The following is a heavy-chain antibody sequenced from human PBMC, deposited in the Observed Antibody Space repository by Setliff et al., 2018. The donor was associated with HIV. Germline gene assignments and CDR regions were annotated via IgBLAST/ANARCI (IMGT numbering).Heavy chain of an antibody. CDR2: ISAYNGNT. J-gene: IGHJ4*02. D-gene: IGHD3-10*01. CDR1: GYTFTSYG. CDR3: ARDYYGSGSYFILAY. V-gene: IGHV1-18*01. Sequence: GASVKVSCKASGYTFTSYGISWVRQAPGQGLEWMGWISAYNGNTNYAQKLQGRVTMTTDTSTSTAYMELRSLRSDDTAVYYCARDYYGSGSYFILAYWGPGTLVTVSS.